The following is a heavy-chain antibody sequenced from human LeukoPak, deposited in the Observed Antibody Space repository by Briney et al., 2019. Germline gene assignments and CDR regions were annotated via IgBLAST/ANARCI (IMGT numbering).Heavy chain of an antibody. CDR3: AKDSEDGHNWAPFDY. CDR2: IRFDGSNI. D-gene: IGHD5-24*01. J-gene: IGHJ4*02. Sequence: GGSLRLSCAASGFSFSNYGFHWVRQAPGKGLEWVAFIRFDGSNIFYADSVKGRFTISRDNSKNTLYLQMNRLRVEDTAVYYCAKDSEDGHNWAPFDYWGQGALVTVSS. V-gene: IGHV3-30*02. CDR1: GFSFSNYG.